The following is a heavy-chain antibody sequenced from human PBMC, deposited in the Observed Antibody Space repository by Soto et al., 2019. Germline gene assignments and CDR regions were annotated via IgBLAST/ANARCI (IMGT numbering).Heavy chain of an antibody. J-gene: IGHJ4*02. CDR2: ISWNSGSI. D-gene: IGHD3-9*01. CDR3: AKSRRYFDWSFCDY. V-gene: IGHV3-9*01. Sequence: EVQLVESGGGLVQPGRSLRLSCAASGFTFDDYAMHWVRQAPGKGLEWVSGISWNSGSIGYADSVKGRFTISRDNEKHSLYLHMNSLGAADTALYYCAKSRRYFDWSFCDYWGQGTLVTVSS. CDR1: GFTFDDYA.